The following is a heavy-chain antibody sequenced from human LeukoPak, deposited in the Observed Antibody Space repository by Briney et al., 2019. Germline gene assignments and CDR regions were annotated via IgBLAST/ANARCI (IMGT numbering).Heavy chain of an antibody. D-gene: IGHD1-26*01. CDR2: IYYSGST. V-gene: IGHV4-30-4*08. CDR1: GGSISSGDYY. CDR3: ARVAIVGATSPDY. J-gene: IGHJ4*02. Sequence: SETLSLTCTVSGGSISSGDYYWSCIRQPPGKGLEWIGYIYYSGSTYYNPSLKSRVTISVDTSKNQFSLKLSSVTAADTAVYYCARVAIVGATSPDYWGQGTLVTVSS.